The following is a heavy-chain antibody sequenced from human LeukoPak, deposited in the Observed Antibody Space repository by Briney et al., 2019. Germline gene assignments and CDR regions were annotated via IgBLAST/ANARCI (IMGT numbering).Heavy chain of an antibody. CDR2: IRFDGSNK. J-gene: IGHJ4*02. CDR1: GFTFSTSG. V-gene: IGHV3-30*02. CDR3: AIHRGYTSSFDY. D-gene: IGHD6-19*01. Sequence: GGSLRLSCAASGFTFSTSGMHWVRQAPGKGLEWVAFIRFDGSNKYYADSVKGGFTISRDNSKNALYMQMNSLRAEDTAVYYCAIHRGYTSSFDYWGQGTLVTVSS.